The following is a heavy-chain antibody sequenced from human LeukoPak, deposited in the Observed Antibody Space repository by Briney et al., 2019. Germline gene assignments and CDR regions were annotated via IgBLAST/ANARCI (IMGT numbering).Heavy chain of an antibody. V-gene: IGHV4-38-2*02. Sequence: PSETLSLTCSVSGYSISSGYYWGWIRQPPGKGLEWIGSIYQSGTTSYNPSLKSRVTISVDTSKNQFSLKLSSVTAADTAVYYCASRGVLRRRAYSYWGQGTLVTVSS. CDR2: IYQSGTT. CDR1: GYSISSGYY. D-gene: IGHD3-16*01. J-gene: IGHJ4*02. CDR3: ASRGVLRRRAYSY.